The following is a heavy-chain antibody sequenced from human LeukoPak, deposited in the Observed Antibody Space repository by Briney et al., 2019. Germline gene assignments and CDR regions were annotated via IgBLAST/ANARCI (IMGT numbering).Heavy chain of an antibody. V-gene: IGHV4-34*01. CDR1: GGSFSGYY. Sequence: SETLSLTCAVYGGSFSGYYWSWIRQPPGKGLEWIGEINHSGSTNYNPSLKGRVTISVDTSKNQFSLKLSSVTAADTAVYYCARGMHYYDSSGYYRWAPLDYWGQGTLVTVSS. D-gene: IGHD3-22*01. CDR3: ARGMHYYDSSGYYRWAPLDY. J-gene: IGHJ4*02. CDR2: INHSGST.